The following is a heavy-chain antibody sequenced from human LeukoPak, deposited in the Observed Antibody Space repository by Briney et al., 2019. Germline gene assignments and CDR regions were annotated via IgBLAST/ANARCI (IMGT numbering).Heavy chain of an antibody. CDR2: INPNSGGT. Sequence: GASVKVSCKASGYTFTGYYMHWVRQAPGQGLEWMGWINPNSGGTNYAQKFQGRVTMTRDTSISTAYMELSSLRSEDTAVYYCAREGNDQGLVGETSFDYWGQGTLVTVSS. CDR3: AREGNDQGLVGETSFDY. CDR1: GYTFTGYY. J-gene: IGHJ4*02. V-gene: IGHV1-2*02. D-gene: IGHD6-19*01.